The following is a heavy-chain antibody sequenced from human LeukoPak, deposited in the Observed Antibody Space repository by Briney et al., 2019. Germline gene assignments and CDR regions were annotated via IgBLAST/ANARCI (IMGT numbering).Heavy chain of an antibody. CDR2: LHTGGRT. J-gene: IGHJ4*02. CDR3: ARDPSGNLYFDY. Sequence: GGSLRLSCAASGFTFSNYWMTWVRQAPGKGLEWVSVLHTGGRTFYADSVMGRFTISTDNSKNTLFLQMNSLRAEDTAVYYCARDPSGNLYFDYWGQGALVTVSS. D-gene: IGHD6-19*01. CDR1: GFTFSNYW. V-gene: IGHV3-53*01.